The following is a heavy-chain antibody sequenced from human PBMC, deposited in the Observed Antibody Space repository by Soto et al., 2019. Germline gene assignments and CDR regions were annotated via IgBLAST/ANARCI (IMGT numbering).Heavy chain of an antibody. D-gene: IGHD2-2*01. CDR3: ARDQSAAPLYYGMDV. Sequence: GSLRLSCAASGITFSSYSMTWVRQAPGKGLEWVANINQDGSERYYVDSVKGRFTISRDNAKNSLYLQMNSLRAEDTAVYYCARDQSAAPLYYGMDVWGQGTTVTVSS. J-gene: IGHJ6*02. CDR2: INQDGSER. V-gene: IGHV3-7*03. CDR1: GITFSSYS.